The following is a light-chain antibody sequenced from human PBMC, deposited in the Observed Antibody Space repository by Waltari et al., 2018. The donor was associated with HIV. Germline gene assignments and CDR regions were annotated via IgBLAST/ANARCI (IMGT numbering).Light chain of an antibody. CDR3: SSYTSTYV. J-gene: IGLJ1*01. CDR2: DVS. Sequence: QSALTQPASVSGSPGQSIPISCTGTSSDFGGYNYVSWYQQHPGKAPKLMIYDVSNRPSGVSNRFSGSKSGNTASLTISGLQAEDEADYYCSSYTSTYVFGTGTKVTVL. CDR1: SSDFGGYNY. V-gene: IGLV2-14*01.